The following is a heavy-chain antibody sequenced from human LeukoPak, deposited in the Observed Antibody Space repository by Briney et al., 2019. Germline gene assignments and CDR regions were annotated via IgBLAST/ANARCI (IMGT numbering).Heavy chain of an antibody. J-gene: IGHJ4*02. D-gene: IGHD3-10*01. V-gene: IGHV1-69*13. CDR2: IIPIFGTA. Sequence: ASVKVSCKASGGTFSSYAISWVRQAPGQGLEWMGGIIPIFGTANYAQKFQGRVTITADESTSTAYMELSSLRSEDTAVYYCARDNFWAVRGVMGYWGQGTLVTVSS. CDR1: GGTFSSYA. CDR3: ARDNFWAVRGVMGY.